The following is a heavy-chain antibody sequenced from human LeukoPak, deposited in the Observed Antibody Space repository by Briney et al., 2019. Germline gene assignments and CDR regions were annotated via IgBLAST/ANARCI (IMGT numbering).Heavy chain of an antibody. CDR2: ISTYNGNT. Sequence: ASVKVSCKASGYTFPNYGITWVRQAPGQGLEWMGWISTYNGNTNYAQKLQGRVTMTTDTSTSTAYMELRSLRSDDAAVYYCARAGRRNYYFDYWGQGTLVTVSS. CDR3: ARAGRRNYYFDY. V-gene: IGHV1-18*01. J-gene: IGHJ4*02. CDR1: GYTFPNYG.